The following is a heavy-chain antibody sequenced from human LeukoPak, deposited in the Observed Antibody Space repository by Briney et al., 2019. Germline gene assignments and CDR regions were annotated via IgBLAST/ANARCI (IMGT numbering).Heavy chain of an antibody. Sequence: ASVKLSCKASGYTFTDYYMHWARQPPGQGLECMGWITPNSGATNYAQHFQGRVTITRDTSISTANRKLRSLSSDDTAVYYCARGGCSGGICYSSWLDPWGQGTLVNGSS. CDR3: ARGGCSGGICYSSWLDP. CDR2: ITPNSGAT. D-gene: IGHD2-15*01. CDR1: GYTFTDYY. V-gene: IGHV1-2*02. J-gene: IGHJ5*02.